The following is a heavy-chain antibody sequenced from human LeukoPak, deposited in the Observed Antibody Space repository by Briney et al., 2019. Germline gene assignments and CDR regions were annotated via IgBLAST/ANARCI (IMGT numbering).Heavy chain of an antibody. Sequence: ASVTVSFKSSGYTFTVYYLHWVRQAPGQGHEWMGWINPNSGGTNYAQKFQGRVAMTRDTSITTAYMELSSLRSDDTAVYYCARAYTGYEAFDYWGQGTLVTVSS. J-gene: IGHJ4*02. V-gene: IGHV1-2*02. CDR1: GYTFTVYY. D-gene: IGHD5-12*01. CDR2: INPNSGGT. CDR3: ARAYTGYEAFDY.